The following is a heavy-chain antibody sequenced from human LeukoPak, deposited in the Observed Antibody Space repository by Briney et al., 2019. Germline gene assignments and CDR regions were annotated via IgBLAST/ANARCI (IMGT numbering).Heavy chain of an antibody. J-gene: IGHJ6*02. Sequence: TSETLSLTCAVYGGSFSGYYWSWIRQPPGKGLEWIGEINHSGSTNYNPSLKSRVTISVDTSKNQFSLKLSSVTAADTAVYYCASQIARGYDFWSGYFTGGNYGMDVWGQGTTVTVSS. CDR1: GGSFSGYY. CDR2: INHSGST. V-gene: IGHV4-34*01. CDR3: ASQIARGYDFWSGYFTGGNYGMDV. D-gene: IGHD3-3*01.